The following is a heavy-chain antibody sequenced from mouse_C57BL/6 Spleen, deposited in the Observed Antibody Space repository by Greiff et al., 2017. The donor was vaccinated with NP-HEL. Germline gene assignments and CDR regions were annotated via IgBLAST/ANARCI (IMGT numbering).Heavy chain of an antibody. CDR1: GYTFTSYW. D-gene: IGHD2-3*01. Sequence: QVQLQQSGAELVKPGASVKLSCKASGYTFTSYWMHWVKQRPGQGLEWIGMIHPNSGSTNSTEKFKSKATMTVDKSSSTAYMQISSLTSEDSAVYYCARIVLSYYGYYLYYFDYWGQGTTLTVSS. CDR2: IHPNSGST. J-gene: IGHJ2*01. V-gene: IGHV1-64*01. CDR3: ARIVLSYYGYYLYYFDY.